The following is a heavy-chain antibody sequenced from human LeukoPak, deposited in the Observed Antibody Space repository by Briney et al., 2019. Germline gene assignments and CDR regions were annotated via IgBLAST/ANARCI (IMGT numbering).Heavy chain of an antibody. V-gene: IGHV4-4*02. D-gene: IGHD6-25*01. CDR3: ARSGSAYYYYYMDV. CDR1: GGSISSSNW. CDR2: IYHSGST. Sequence: SETLSLTCAVSGGSISSSNWWSWIRPPPGKGLEWIGEIYHSGSTNYNPSLKSRVTMSVDTSKNQFSLKLSSVTAADTAVYYCARSGSAYYYYYMDVWGKGTTVTVSS. J-gene: IGHJ6*03.